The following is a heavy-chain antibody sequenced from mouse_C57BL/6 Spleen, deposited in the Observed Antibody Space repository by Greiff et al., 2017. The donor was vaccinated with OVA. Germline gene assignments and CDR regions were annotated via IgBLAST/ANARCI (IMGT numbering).Heavy chain of an antibody. CDR1: GFTFNTYA. CDR2: IRSKSSNDAT. D-gene: IGHD1-1*01. J-gene: IGHJ4*01. V-gene: IGHV10-3*01. Sequence: EVQLVESGGGLVQPTGSLKLSCAASGFTFNTYAMHWVRQAPGKGLEWVARIRSKSSNDATYYADSVKDRFTISRDDSQSMLYLQMNNLKTEDTAMYYCVRDPSYYYGSYYAMDYWGPGTSVTVSS. CDR3: VRDPSYYYGSYYAMDY.